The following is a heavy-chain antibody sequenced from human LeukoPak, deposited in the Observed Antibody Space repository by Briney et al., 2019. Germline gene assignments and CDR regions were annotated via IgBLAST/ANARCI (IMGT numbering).Heavy chain of an antibody. CDR3: ARPRTAYSSSWKYYFDY. CDR2: ISAYNGDT. Sequence: EASVKVSCKASGYTFTSYGISWVRQAPGQGLEWMGWISAYNGDTNYAQKLQGTVTMTTDTSTSTAYMELRSLRSDDTAVYYCARPRTAYSSSWKYYFDYWGQGTLVTVSS. CDR1: GYTFTSYG. D-gene: IGHD6-13*01. V-gene: IGHV1-18*01. J-gene: IGHJ4*02.